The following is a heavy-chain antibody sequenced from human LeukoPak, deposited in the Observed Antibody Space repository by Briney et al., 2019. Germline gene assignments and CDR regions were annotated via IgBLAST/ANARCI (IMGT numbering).Heavy chain of an antibody. CDR2: IYYSGST. D-gene: IGHD3-9*01. J-gene: IGHJ4*02. CDR3: ARGLGDYDILTGYYKGPLDY. V-gene: IGHV4-59*12. Sequence: SETLSLTCTVSGGSISSYYWSWIRQPPGKGLEWIGYIYYSGSTNYNPSLKSRVTISVDTSKNQFSLKLSSVTAADTAVYYCARGLGDYDILTGYYKGPLDYWGQGTLVTVSS. CDR1: GGSISSYY.